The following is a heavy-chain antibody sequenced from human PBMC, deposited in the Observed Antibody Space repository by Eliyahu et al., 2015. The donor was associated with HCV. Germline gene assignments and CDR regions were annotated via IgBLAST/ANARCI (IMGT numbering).Heavy chain of an antibody. CDR2: VTGNGGNT. CDR3: AKGGAGTHYSN. Sequence: EVQLLESGGGLVQPGGSLRLSCAASGFSFTIGMTWVRQAPGXGVGWVSTVTGNGGNTYYADSVKGRFSISRDNSKNRLYLXMNSLRAEDTAVYYCAKGGAGTHYSNWGQGTLVTVSS. CDR1: GFSFTIG. D-gene: IGHD3-10*01. J-gene: IGHJ4*02. V-gene: IGHV3-23*01.